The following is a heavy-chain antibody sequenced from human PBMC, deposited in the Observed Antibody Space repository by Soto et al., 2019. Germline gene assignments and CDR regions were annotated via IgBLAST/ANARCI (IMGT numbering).Heavy chain of an antibody. Sequence: PSETLSLTCVVSGYSISSGYYWAWVRQPPGKELEWIGSIYHSGKTYYKPSLRSRVTVSVDTSKNQFSMKLISVTAADTAVYYCARDKRVTMIGGWFDPWGQGTLVTVSS. CDR3: ARDKRVTMIGGWFDP. J-gene: IGHJ5*02. V-gene: IGHV4-38-2*02. D-gene: IGHD3-22*01. CDR1: GYSISSGYY. CDR2: IYHSGKT.